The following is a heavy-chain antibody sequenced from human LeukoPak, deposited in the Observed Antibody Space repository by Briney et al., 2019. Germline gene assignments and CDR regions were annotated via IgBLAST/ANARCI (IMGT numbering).Heavy chain of an antibody. Sequence: PSETLSLTCAVSGGSISSSNWWSWVRQPPGKGLEWIGEIYHSGSTNYNPSLKSRVTISVDKSKNQFSLKLSSVTAADTAVYYCARDGHSYGRGDFDYWGQGTLVTVSS. J-gene: IGHJ4*02. D-gene: IGHD5-18*01. CDR1: GGSISSSNW. V-gene: IGHV4-4*02. CDR2: IYHSGST. CDR3: ARDGHSYGRGDFDY.